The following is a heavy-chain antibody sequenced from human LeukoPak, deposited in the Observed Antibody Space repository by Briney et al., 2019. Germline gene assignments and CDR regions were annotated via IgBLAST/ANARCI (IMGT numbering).Heavy chain of an antibody. V-gene: IGHV4-30-4*02. D-gene: IGHD6-13*01. CDR1: GGSISSGDYY. J-gene: IGHJ5*02. CDR2: IYYSGST. CDR3: ARVPRESPSSSWYSSSPFDP. Sequence: SETLSLTCTVTGGSISSGDYYWSWIRQPPGKGLEWIGYIYYSGSTYYNPSLKSRVTISADTSKNQFSLKLSSVTAADTAVCYCARVPRESPSSSWYSSSPFDPWGQGTLVTVSS.